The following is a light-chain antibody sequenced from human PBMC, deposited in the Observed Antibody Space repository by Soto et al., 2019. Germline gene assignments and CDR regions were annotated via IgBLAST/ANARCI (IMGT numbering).Light chain of an antibody. V-gene: IGKV3D-15*01. Sequence: EIVITQSPATLSVSPGERATLSCRASRSVSSKLAWYQQKPGQAPWLLIYGASTRATGIPARFSGSGSGTEFTLTISXLQSEDFAVYYCQQYSDSPTFGQGTKVDIK. CDR3: QQYSDSPT. CDR2: GAS. CDR1: RSVSSK. J-gene: IGKJ1*01.